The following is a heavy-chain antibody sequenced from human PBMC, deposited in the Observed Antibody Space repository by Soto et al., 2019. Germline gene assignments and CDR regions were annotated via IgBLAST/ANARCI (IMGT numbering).Heavy chain of an antibody. V-gene: IGHV6-1*01. J-gene: IGHJ6*02. Sequence: SQTLSLTCAISGDSVSSNSAAWNWIRQSPSRGLEWLGRTYYRSKWYNDYAVSVKSRITINPDTSKNQFSLQLNSVTPEDTAVYYCARDFQGVEYSNSSGNYYYGMDVWGQGTTVTVSS. CDR2: TYYRSKWYN. CDR1: GDSVSSNSAA. CDR3: ARDFQGVEYSNSSGNYYYGMDV. D-gene: IGHD6-6*01.